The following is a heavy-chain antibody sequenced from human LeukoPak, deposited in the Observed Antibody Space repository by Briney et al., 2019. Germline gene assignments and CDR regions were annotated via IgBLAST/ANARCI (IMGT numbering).Heavy chain of an antibody. V-gene: IGHV4-39*01. J-gene: IGHJ5*02. D-gene: IGHD6-13*01. Sequence: SETLSLTCSVSGGSISSSTYYSGWIRQPPGKGLEWIGNIYNSGSTYYNPSLKSRVTISVDTSKNQFSLKLSSVTAADTAVYYCARQAYSSNLGWFDPWGQGTLVTVSS. CDR2: IYNSGST. CDR1: GGSISSSTYY. CDR3: ARQAYSSNLGWFDP.